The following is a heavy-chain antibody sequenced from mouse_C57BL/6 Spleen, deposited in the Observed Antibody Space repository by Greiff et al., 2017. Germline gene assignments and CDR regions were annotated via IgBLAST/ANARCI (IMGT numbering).Heavy chain of an antibody. Sequence: EVKVVESGGGLVKPGGSLKLSCAASGFTFSSYAMSWVRQTPEKRLEWVATISDGGSYTYYPDNVKGRFTISRDNAKNNLYLQMSHLKSEDTAMYYCAREGSSLGYWGQGTTLTVSS. D-gene: IGHD1-1*01. CDR2: ISDGGSYT. CDR1: GFTFSSYA. V-gene: IGHV5-4*01. J-gene: IGHJ2*01. CDR3: AREGSSLGY.